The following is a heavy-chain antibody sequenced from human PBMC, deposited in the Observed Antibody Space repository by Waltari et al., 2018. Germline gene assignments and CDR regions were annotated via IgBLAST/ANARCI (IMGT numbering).Heavy chain of an antibody. CDR3: AKGKGVVVVAATPFDY. J-gene: IGHJ4*02. Sequence: EVQLVESGGGLVQPGGSLRLSCAASGFTFSSYAMSWVRQAPGKGLEWVHAISVSGGSTYYADSVKGRFTISRDNSKNTLYLQMNSLRAEDTAVYYCAKGKGVVVVAATPFDYWGQGTLVTVSS. D-gene: IGHD2-15*01. CDR1: GFTFSSYA. V-gene: IGHV3-23*04. CDR2: ISVSGGST.